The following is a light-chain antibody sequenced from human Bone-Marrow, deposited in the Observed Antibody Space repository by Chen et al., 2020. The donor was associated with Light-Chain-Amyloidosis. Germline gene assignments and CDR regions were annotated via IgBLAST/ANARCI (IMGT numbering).Light chain of an antibody. CDR2: DDS. CDR3: QVWDRSSDRPV. V-gene: IGLV3-21*02. J-gene: IGLJ3*02. Sequence: SYVLTQPSSVSVAPGQTATIACGGNNIGSTSVHWYQQTPGQAPRLVVYDDSDRPSGIPARLSGSNAGNTATLTISRGEAGDEAGYYCQVWDRSSDRPVFGGGTKLTVL. CDR1: NIGSTS.